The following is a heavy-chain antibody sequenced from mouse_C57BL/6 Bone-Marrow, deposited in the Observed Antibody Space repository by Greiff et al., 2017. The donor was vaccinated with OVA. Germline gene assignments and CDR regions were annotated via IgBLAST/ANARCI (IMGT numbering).Heavy chain of an antibody. V-gene: IGHV5-12*01. CDR2: ISNGGGST. Sequence: EVKLMESGGGLVQPGGSLKLSCAASGFTFSDYYMYWVRQTPEKRLEWVAYISNGGGSTYYPDTVKGRFTISRDNAKNTLYLQMSRLKSEDTAMYYCASPDVDSSGYWFAYWGQGTLVTVSA. J-gene: IGHJ3*01. CDR1: GFTFSDYY. CDR3: ASPDVDSSGYWFAY. D-gene: IGHD3-2*02.